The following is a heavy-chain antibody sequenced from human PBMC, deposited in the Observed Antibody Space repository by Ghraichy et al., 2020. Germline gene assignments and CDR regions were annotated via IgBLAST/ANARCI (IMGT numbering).Heavy chain of an antibody. D-gene: IGHD1-26*01. CDR2: FYTSGST. J-gene: IGHJ4*02. V-gene: IGHV4-4*09. CDR3: ARQLEWELPFDY. Sequence: SETLSLTCTVSGGSISSYYWSWIRQLPGKGLEWIGYFYTSGSTNYNPSLKSRVTISVDTSKNQFSLKLCYVTAADTAVYYCARQLEWELPFDYWGQGTLVTVSS. CDR1: GGSISSYY.